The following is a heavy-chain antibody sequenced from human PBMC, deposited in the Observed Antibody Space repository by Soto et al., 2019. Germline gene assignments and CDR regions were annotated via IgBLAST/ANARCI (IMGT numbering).Heavy chain of an antibody. CDR1: GYTFTIYA. CDR3: ASYREQLVLYGMDV. J-gene: IGHJ6*02. Sequence: ASVKVSCTASGYTFTIYAMHWVRQAPGQRLEWMGWINAGNGNTKYSQKFQGRVTITRDTSASTAYMELSSLRSDDTAVYYCASYREQLVLYGMDVWGQGTTVTVSS. V-gene: IGHV1-3*01. CDR2: INAGNGNT. D-gene: IGHD6-13*01.